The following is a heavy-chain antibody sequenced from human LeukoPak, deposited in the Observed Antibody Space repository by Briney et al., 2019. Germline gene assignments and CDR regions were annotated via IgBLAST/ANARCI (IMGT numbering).Heavy chain of an antibody. CDR3: ARDRLEAVTDDDYFDY. Sequence: GRSLRLSCAASGFTFSNHGMHWVRQAPGKGPEWVAPIWYDGSNKYYGESVKGRFTISRDNSKNTVYLQTNSLRAEDTGVYYCARDRLEAVTDDDYFDYWGQGTLVTVSS. D-gene: IGHD2-21*02. J-gene: IGHJ4*02. CDR1: GFTFSNHG. CDR2: IWYDGSNK. V-gene: IGHV3-33*01.